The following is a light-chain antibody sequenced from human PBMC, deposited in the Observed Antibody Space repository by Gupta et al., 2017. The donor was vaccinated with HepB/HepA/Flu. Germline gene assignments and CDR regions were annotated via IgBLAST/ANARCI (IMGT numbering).Light chain of an antibody. CDR3: QQYDSTPPWT. CDR2: WAS. Sequence: TINCKSSQSVLYSSNNKNYLAWYQQKPGQPPKLLIYWASTRESGVPDRFSGSGSGTDFTLTISSLQAEDVAVYYCQQYDSTPPWTFGQGTKVEIK. CDR1: QSVLYSSNNKNY. J-gene: IGKJ1*01. V-gene: IGKV4-1*01.